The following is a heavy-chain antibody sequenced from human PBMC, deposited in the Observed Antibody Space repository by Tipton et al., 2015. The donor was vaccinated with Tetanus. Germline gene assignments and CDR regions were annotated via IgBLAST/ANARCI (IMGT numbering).Heavy chain of an antibody. V-gene: IGHV4-61*03. D-gene: IGHD6-13*01. J-gene: IGHJ6*03. CDR3: ARSEQQLVRGYYYYYYMDV. CDR1: GGSVTSSSYY. Sequence: GLVKPSETLSLTRTVSGGSVTSSSYYWSWIRQPPGKGLEWIGYIYYSGTTDYNPSLKSRVTISVDTSKNHFSLKLSSVTAADTAVYYCARSEQQLVRGYYYYYYMDVWGKGTTVTVSS. CDR2: IYYSGTT.